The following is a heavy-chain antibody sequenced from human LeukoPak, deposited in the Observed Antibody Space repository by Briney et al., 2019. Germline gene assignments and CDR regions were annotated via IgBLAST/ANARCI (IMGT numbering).Heavy chain of an antibody. J-gene: IGHJ4*02. V-gene: IGHV3-48*03. CDR3: ARGLIAARLCFDY. CDR1: GFTFSSYE. CDR2: ISSSGSTI. D-gene: IGHD6-6*01. Sequence: PGGSLRLSCAASGFTFSSYEMNWVRQAPGKGLEWVSYISSSGSTIYYADSVKGQFTISRDNAKNSLYLQMNSPRAEDTAVYYCARGLIAARLCFDYWGQGTLVTVSS.